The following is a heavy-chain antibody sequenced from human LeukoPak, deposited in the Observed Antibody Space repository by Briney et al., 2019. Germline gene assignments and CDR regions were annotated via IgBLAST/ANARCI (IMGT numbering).Heavy chain of an antibody. CDR1: GFTFSNAW. V-gene: IGHV3-15*01. CDR2: IRRKTDGGTT. D-gene: IGHD1-1*01. Sequence: GASLRLSCAASGFTFSNAWMSWVRQTPGKGLEWVGRIRRKTDGGTTDYAAPVKGRFTISRDDSKNTLYLQMNSLKTEDTAVYYCTTDQPSWNYFDYWGQGTLVTVSS. CDR3: TTDQPSWNYFDY. J-gene: IGHJ4*02.